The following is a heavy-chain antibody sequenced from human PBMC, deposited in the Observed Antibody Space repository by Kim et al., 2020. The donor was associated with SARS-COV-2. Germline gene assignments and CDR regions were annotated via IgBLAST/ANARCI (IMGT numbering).Heavy chain of an antibody. CDR1: GFTFSSYS. V-gene: IGHV3-21*01. J-gene: IGHJ6*02. Sequence: GGSLRLSCAASGFTFSSYSMNWVRQAPGKGLEWVSSISSSSSYIYYADSVKGRFTISRDNAKNSLYLQMNSLRAEDTAVYYCARDSSPWLDYDFWSGYYTRGYYYYGMDVWGQGTTVTVSS. D-gene: IGHD3-3*01. CDR3: ARDSSPWLDYDFWSGYYTRGYYYYGMDV. CDR2: ISSSSSYI.